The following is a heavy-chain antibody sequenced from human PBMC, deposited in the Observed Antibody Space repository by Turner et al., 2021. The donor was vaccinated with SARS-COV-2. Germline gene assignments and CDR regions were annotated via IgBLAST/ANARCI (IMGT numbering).Heavy chain of an antibody. CDR1: GGSISSYY. CDR2: IHYSGST. Sequence: QVQLQESGPGLVKPSETLSLTCTVSGGSISSYYWSWLRQPPGKGLDWIGYIHYSGSTNYNPSLKSRVTISVDTSKNQFSLKLSSVTAADTAVYYCARHGFSGWDGGGMDVWGQGTTVTVSS. CDR3: ARHGFSGWDGGGMDV. D-gene: IGHD6-19*01. V-gene: IGHV4-59*08. J-gene: IGHJ6*02.